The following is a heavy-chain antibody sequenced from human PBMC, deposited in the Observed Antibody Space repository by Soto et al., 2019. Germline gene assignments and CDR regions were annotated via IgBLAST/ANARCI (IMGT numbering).Heavy chain of an antibody. CDR3: ARGNPIFDSSGLAFDY. D-gene: IGHD3-22*01. Sequence: QLHLQESGPGLVKPSQTLSLTCTVSGGSISSHSNYWSWIRQHPEKGLEWIGYIYYDGRTYFNPSLQSRLSMSVDTSENQCYLKLRSLTAADTAVYFCARGNPIFDSSGLAFDYWGPGTLVTVYS. CDR2: IYYDGRT. J-gene: IGHJ4*02. CDR1: GGSISSHSNY. V-gene: IGHV4-31*03.